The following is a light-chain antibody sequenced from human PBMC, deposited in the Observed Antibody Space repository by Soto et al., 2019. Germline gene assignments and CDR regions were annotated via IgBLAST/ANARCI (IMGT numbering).Light chain of an antibody. CDR1: SSNIGSNT. J-gene: IGLJ1*01. CDR3: AAWDDRLDVYV. V-gene: IGLV1-44*01. CDR2: STS. Sequence: QSVVTQPPSASGTPGQIVAISCSGSSSNIGSNTVTWYQQLPGTAPTLLIYSTSQRSSGVPGRFSGSKSGASASLSISGLQSEDEADYYCAAWDDRLDVYVFGTGTKVTVL.